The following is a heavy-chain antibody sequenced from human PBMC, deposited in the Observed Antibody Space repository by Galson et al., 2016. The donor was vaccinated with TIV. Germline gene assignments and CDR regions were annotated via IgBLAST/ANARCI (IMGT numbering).Heavy chain of an antibody. CDR1: GFTFSSYA. Sequence: SLRLSCAASGFTFSSYAMGWVRQVPGQGLEWVSTIIGSGSSKYYADSVKGRFTISRDNSKSTVYLRMDSLRAEDTAIYYCAKHINRNVVSDGVLDVWGQGTTVTVS. CDR3: AKHINRNVVSDGVLDV. D-gene: IGHD2-8*01. V-gene: IGHV3-23*01. J-gene: IGHJ6*02. CDR2: IIGSGSSK.